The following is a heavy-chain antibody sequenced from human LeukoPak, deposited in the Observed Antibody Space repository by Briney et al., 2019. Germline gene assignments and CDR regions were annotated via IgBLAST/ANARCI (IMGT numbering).Heavy chain of an antibody. CDR2: MNHSGST. Sequence: PSETLSLTCAVYGGSFSGYYWSWIRQPPGKGREWIGEMNHSGSTNYNPSLKSRVTISVDTSKNQFSLKLSCVTAADTAVYYCARAQTGGAACPLVTEYFQRWGQGTLVTVAS. J-gene: IGHJ1*01. CDR1: GGSFSGYY. D-gene: IGHD6-6*01. V-gene: IGHV4-34*01. CDR3: ARAQTGGAACPLVTEYFQR.